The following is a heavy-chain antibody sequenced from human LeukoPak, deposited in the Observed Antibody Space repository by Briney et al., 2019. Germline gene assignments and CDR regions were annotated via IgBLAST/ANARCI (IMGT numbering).Heavy chain of an antibody. CDR3: ARAVYSYGSRYFDY. V-gene: IGHV4-59*01. CDR2: IYFSGST. CDR1: GGSISSYY. J-gene: IGHJ4*02. Sequence: SETLSLTCTVSGGSISSYYWSWIRQPPGKGLEWIGYIYFSGSTNYNPSLKTRVTISVDTSKNHFSLKLSSVTAADTAVYYCARAVYSYGSRYFDYWGQGTLVTVSS. D-gene: IGHD5-18*01.